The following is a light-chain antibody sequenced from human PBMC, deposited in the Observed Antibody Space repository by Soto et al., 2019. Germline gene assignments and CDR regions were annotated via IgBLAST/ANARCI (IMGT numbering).Light chain of an antibody. V-gene: IGKV3-11*01. J-gene: IGKJ5*01. CDR1: QSVSTY. CDR3: QQRSNWPIT. CDR2: DAS. Sequence: EIVLTQSPASLSLSPGETANISCRASQSVSTYLAWYQQKTGQAPRIIIYDASNRATGIPARFSGSGSGTDFNLTISSLEPDDFALYYCQQRSNWPITFGQGTRLEIK.